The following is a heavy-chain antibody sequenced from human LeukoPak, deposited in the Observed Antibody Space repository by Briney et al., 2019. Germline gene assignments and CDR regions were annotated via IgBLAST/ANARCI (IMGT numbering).Heavy chain of an antibody. V-gene: IGHV1-2*02. D-gene: IGHD3-16*02. CDR2: INPNSGGT. CDR1: GYTFTGYY. J-gene: IGHJ4*02. Sequence: ASVKVSCKASGYTFTGYYMRWVRQAPGQGLEWMGWINPNSGGTNYAQKFQGRVTMTRDTSISTAYMELSRLRSDDTAVYYCARPYYDYVWWSYRYYYWGQGTLVTVSS. CDR3: ARPYYDYVWWSYRYYY.